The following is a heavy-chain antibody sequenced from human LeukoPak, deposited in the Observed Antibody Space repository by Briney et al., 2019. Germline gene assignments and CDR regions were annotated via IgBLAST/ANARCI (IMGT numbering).Heavy chain of an antibody. CDR2: ISYDGSNK. J-gene: IGHJ6*04. CDR3: ARDYGSGSYYYYGMDV. CDR1: GFTFSSYA. D-gene: IGHD3-10*01. Sequence: GGSLRLSCAASGFTFSSYAMHWVRQAPGKGLEWVAVISYDGSNKYYADSVKGRFTISRDNSKNTLYLQMNSLRAADTAVYYCARDYGSGSYYYYGMDVWGKGTTVTVSS. V-gene: IGHV3-30*04.